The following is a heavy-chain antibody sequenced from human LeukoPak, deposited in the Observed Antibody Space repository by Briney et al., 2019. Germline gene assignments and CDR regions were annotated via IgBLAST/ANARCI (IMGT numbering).Heavy chain of an antibody. Sequence: GGSRRPSCVLAAFRVSDYYMSWVRQAPGEGRGWVGLIRDSGEAFYANFVRGRLAISRDESENTQYLQMNRLRVEDTAGYFCARERAALPDWVEFAPWGERTPDIVSS. CDR2: IRDSGEA. CDR1: AFRVSDYY. J-gene: IGHJ5*02. CDR3: ARERAALPDWVEFAP. D-gene: IGHD3/OR15-3a*01. V-gene: IGHV3-66*03.